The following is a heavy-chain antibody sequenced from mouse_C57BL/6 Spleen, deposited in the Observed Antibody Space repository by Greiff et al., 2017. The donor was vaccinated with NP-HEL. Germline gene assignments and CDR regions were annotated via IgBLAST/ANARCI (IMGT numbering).Heavy chain of an antibody. V-gene: IGHV1-85*01. J-gene: IGHJ4*01. Sequence: QVHVKQSGPELVKPGASVKLSCKASGYTFTSYDINWVKQRPGQGLEWIGWIYPRDGSTKYNEKFKGKATLTVDTSSSTAYMELHSLTSEDSAVYFCARYRTTVVADAMDYWGQGTSVTVSS. D-gene: IGHD1-1*01. CDR2: IYPRDGST. CDR3: ARYRTTVVADAMDY. CDR1: GYTFTSYD.